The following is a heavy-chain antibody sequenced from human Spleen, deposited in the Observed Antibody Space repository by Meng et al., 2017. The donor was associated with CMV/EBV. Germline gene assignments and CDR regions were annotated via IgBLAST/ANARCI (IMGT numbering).Heavy chain of an antibody. J-gene: IGHJ4*02. V-gene: IGHV4-34*01. D-gene: IGHD3-16*01. CDR2: IDHSGNA. CDR3: ARGIGDRGDY. CDR1: GGSFSGYY. Sequence: SETLSLTCAVYGGSFSGYYWTWIRQPPGKGPEWIGEIDHSGNAKYNPSLNSRVIISIDTTKNQFSLKLSSVTAADTAVYYCARGIGDRGDYWGQGTLVTVSS.